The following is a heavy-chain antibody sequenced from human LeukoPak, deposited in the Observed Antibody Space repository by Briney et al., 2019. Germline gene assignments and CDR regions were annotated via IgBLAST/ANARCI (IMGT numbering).Heavy chain of an antibody. V-gene: IGHV3-30*04. J-gene: IGHJ4*02. CDR3: ARAIVLGDYDVYFDY. CDR2: ISYDGSNK. D-gene: IGHD4-17*01. Sequence: GGSLRLSCAASGFTFSSYAMHWVRQAPGKGLEWVAVISYDGSNKYYADSVKGRFTISRDNSKNTLYLQMNSLRAEDTAVYYCARAIVLGDYDVYFDYWGRGTLVTVSS. CDR1: GFTFSSYA.